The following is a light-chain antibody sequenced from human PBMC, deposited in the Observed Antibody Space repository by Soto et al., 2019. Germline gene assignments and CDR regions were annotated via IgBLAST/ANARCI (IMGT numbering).Light chain of an antibody. CDR3: QQYNHWPPLT. CDR2: GAS. J-gene: IGKJ4*01. Sequence: EIVMTQSPATLSVSPGERATLSCRASQSVGRNLAWYQQKPGQAPRLLIYGASTRATGIPDRFSGSGSGTEFTLTISSLHSEDVAIYSCQQYNHWPPLTFGGGTKVEIK. CDR1: QSVGRN. V-gene: IGKV3-15*01.